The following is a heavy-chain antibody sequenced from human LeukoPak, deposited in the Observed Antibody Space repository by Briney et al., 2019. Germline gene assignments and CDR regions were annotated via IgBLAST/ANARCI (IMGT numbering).Heavy chain of an antibody. J-gene: IGHJ6*03. D-gene: IGHD2-8*01. CDR3: ARSLYCTNGVCYLGYYYYMDV. CDR2: INPNSGGT. V-gene: IGHV1-2*02. Sequence: ASVKVSCKASGYTFTGYYMHWVRQAPGQGLEWMGWINPNSGGTNYAQKFQGRVTMTRDTSISTAYMELSRLRSDDTAVYYCARSLYCTNGVCYLGYYYYMDVWGKGTTVTVSS. CDR1: GYTFTGYY.